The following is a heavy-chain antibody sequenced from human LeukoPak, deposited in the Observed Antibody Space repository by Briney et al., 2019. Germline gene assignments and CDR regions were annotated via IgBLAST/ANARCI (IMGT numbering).Heavy chain of an antibody. D-gene: IGHD4-17*01. CDR2: IYTSGSS. Sequence: SETLSLTCTVSGGSISSYYWSWIRQPPGKGLEWIGRIYTSGSSNYNPSLKSRVTISVDTSKNQFSLKLSSVTAADTAVYYCARDPDYGDHFDYWGQGTLVTVSS. J-gene: IGHJ4*02. V-gene: IGHV4-4*08. CDR1: GGSISSYY. CDR3: ARDPDYGDHFDY.